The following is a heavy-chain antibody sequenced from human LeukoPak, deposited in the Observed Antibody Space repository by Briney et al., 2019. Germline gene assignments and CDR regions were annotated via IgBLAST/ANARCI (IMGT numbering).Heavy chain of an antibody. CDR2: INHSGST. CDR3: ARGRRWTVPYFDY. V-gene: IGHV4-34*01. CDR1: GGSFSGYY. D-gene: IGHD4-17*01. Sequence: SETLSLTCAVYGGSFSGYYWSWIRQPPGKGLEWIGEINHSGSTNYNPSLKSRVTISVDTSKNQLSLKLSSVTAADTAVYYCARGRRWTVPYFDYWGQGTLVTVSS. J-gene: IGHJ4*02.